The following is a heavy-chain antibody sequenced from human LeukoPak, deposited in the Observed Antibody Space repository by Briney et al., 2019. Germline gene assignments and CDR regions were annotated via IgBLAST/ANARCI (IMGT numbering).Heavy chain of an antibody. D-gene: IGHD2/OR15-2a*01. J-gene: IGHJ2*01. CDR1: GGSFSGYY. CDR3: ARGRGSNRGWYFDL. Sequence: SETLSLTCAVYGGSFSGYYWSWIRQPPGKGLEWIGEINHSGSTNYNPSLKSRVTISVDTSKNQFSLKLSSVTAADTAVYYCARGRGSNRGWYFDLWGRGTLVTVSS. CDR2: INHSGST. V-gene: IGHV4-34*01.